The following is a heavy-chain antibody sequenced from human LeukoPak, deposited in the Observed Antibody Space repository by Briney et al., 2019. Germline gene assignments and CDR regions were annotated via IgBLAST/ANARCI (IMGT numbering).Heavy chain of an antibody. Sequence: GGSLLLSCAASGFTFISYWMSWVRQAPGKGLEGVANIKQDGSEKYYVDSVKGRFTISRDNAKNSLYLQMNSLRAEDTAVYYCARDRDYGDYYYYGMDVWGQGTTVTVSS. CDR3: ARDRDYGDYYYYGMDV. CDR2: IKQDGSEK. D-gene: IGHD4-17*01. J-gene: IGHJ6*02. CDR1: GFTFISYW. V-gene: IGHV3-7*01.